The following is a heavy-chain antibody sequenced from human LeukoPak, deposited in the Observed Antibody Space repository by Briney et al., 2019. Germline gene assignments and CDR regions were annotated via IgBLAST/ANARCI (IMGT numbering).Heavy chain of an antibody. D-gene: IGHD4-17*01. CDR3: ARVLFYGDYVLFAGGFDI. J-gene: IGHJ3*02. Sequence: PGGSLRLSCTASGFTFSIYSINWVRQAPGKGLEWVSYISSTSSTIYYADSVKGRFTISRDNAKNSLYLQMNSLRDEDTAVYYCARVLFYGDYVLFAGGFDIWGQGTMVAVSS. CDR2: ISSTSSTI. V-gene: IGHV3-48*02. CDR1: GFTFSIYS.